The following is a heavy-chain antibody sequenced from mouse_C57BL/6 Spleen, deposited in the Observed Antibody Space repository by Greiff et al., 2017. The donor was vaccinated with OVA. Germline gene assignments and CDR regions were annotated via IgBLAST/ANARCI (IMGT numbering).Heavy chain of an antibody. CDR1: GYTFTSYW. D-gene: IGHD2-4*01. Sequence: VQLQQPGAELVKPGASVKVSCKASGYTFTSYWMHWVKQRPGRGLEWIGRIHPSDSDTNYNQKFKGKATLTVDKSSSTAYMQLSSLTSEDSAVYYCAMGIYYDYGDGYFDVWGTGTTVTVSS. CDR3: AMGIYYDYGDGYFDV. CDR2: IHPSDSDT. J-gene: IGHJ1*03. V-gene: IGHV1-74*01.